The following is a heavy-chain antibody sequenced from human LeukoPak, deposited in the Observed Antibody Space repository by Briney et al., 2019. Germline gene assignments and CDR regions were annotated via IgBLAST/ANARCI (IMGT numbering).Heavy chain of an antibody. D-gene: IGHD3-10*01. J-gene: IGHJ6*03. CDR3: ARHRPFGWLGSMDV. CDR2: IYYSGST. V-gene: IGHV4-39*01. Sequence: NPSETLSLTCTVSGGSISSYYWSWIRQPAGKGLEWIGSIYYSGSTYYNPSLKSRVTISVDTSKNQFSLKLSSVTAADTAVYYCARHRPFGWLGSMDVWGKGTTVTISS. CDR1: GGSISSYY.